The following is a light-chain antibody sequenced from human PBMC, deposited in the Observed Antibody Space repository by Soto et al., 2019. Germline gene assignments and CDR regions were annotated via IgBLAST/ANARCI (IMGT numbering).Light chain of an antibody. CDR3: QQYDTNPCT. CDR1: QSIVRW. V-gene: IGKV1-5*01. CDR2: DAS. Sequence: DIQMTQSPSTLSASVEDRVSITCRASQSIVRWLAWYQQKPGKAPNRLIYDASILKSGVPSRFSGRGSGTEFTLTISIQQTDDFATYYLQQYDTNPCTSGQETKVEIK. J-gene: IGKJ1*01.